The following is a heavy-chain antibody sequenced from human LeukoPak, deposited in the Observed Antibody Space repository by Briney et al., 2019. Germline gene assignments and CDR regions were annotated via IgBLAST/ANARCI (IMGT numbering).Heavy chain of an antibody. D-gene: IGHD3-9*01. V-gene: IGHV1-69*08. J-gene: IGHJ3*02. CDR1: GGTFSSYP. CDR2: IIPILGTA. CDR3: ARDPNTIRYFDWYDAFDI. Sequence: SVKVSCKVSGGTFSSYPISWVRQAPGQGLEWMGRIIPILGTANYAQKFQGRVTITADKSTSTAYMELSSLRSEDTAVYYCARDPNTIRYFDWYDAFDIWGQGTMVTVSS.